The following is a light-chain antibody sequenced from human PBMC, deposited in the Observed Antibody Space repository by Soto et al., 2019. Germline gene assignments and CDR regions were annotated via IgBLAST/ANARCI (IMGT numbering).Light chain of an antibody. CDR2: DAS. V-gene: IGKV1-33*01. CDR3: QQYNSYPTWT. J-gene: IGKJ1*01. Sequence: DIQMTQSPSSLSASVGDRVTITCQASQDISKYLNWYQQKPGKAPKLXXYDASSLESGVPSRFSGSGSGTELTLTISSLQPDDFADYDGQQYNSYPTWTFGQGTKVDIK. CDR1: QDISKY.